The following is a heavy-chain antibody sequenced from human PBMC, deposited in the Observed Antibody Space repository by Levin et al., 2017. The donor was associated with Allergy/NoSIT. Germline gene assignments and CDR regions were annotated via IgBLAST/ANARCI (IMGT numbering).Heavy chain of an antibody. Sequence: TSETLSLTCSVSNASMSSDYWSWIRQPPGKGLEWIGYVYHDGTGNYSPSLKSRVTISADMSKNQFSLMLTSVTAADTAVYYCARSPTLYCSSVSCGWYFDLWGRGTLVTVSS. V-gene: IGHV4-59*01. CDR1: NASMSSDY. D-gene: IGHD2-2*01. CDR2: VYHDGTG. J-gene: IGHJ2*01. CDR3: ARSPTLYCSSVSCGWYFDL.